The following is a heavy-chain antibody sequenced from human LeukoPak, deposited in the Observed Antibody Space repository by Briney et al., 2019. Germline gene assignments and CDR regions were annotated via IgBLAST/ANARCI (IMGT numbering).Heavy chain of an antibody. CDR1: GFTFSSYD. V-gene: IGHV3-13*01. J-gene: IGHJ6*02. Sequence: GGSLRLSCAASGFTFSSYDMHWVRQATGKGLEWVSAIGTAGDTYYPGSVKGRFTISRENAKNSLYLQMNSLRAEDTAVYYCARLGSGSSYYYYYYGMDVWGQGTTVTVSS. CDR3: ARLGSGSSYYYYYYGMDV. CDR2: IGTAGDT. D-gene: IGHD3-10*02.